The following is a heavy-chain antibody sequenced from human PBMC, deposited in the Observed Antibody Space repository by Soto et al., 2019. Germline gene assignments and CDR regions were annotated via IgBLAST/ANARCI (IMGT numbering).Heavy chain of an antibody. CDR2: INGDGSTT. CDR3: ARGRSGSYSFDY. J-gene: IGHJ4*02. CDR1: GFTLSSYW. V-gene: IGHV3-74*01. Sequence: EVQLVESGGGIVQPGGSVRLYCAASGFTLSSYWIHWVRQAPGKGLVWVSRINGDGSTTNYADSLKGRFTISRDNAKNTMFLQMNSLRAEDTAVYFCARGRSGSYSFDYWGQGTLVTVSS. D-gene: IGHD3-10*01.